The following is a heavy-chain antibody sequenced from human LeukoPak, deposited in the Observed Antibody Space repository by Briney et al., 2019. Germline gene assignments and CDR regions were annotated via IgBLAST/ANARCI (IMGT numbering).Heavy chain of an antibody. Sequence: PGGSLRLSCAASGFTFSSYDMHWVRQAPGKGLEWVAVIWYDGSNKYYADSVKGRFTISRDNSKNTLYLQMNSLRAEDTAVYYCAKDRRDGYNYPSNWGQGTLVTVSS. J-gene: IGHJ4*02. CDR3: AKDRRDGYNYPSN. CDR2: IWYDGSNK. D-gene: IGHD5-24*01. CDR1: GFTFSSYD. V-gene: IGHV3-33*06.